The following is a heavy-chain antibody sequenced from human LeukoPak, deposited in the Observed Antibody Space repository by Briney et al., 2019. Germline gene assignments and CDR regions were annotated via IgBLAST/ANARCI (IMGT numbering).Heavy chain of an antibody. V-gene: IGHV3-7*01. D-gene: IGHD3-3*01. CDR2: IKEDGTEK. Sequence: GGSLRLSCAASGFTFSAYWMTWVRQAPGKGLEWVANIKEDGTEKNYVDSVKGRFTISRDNVKKSLYLEMNSLRVEDTAVYYCARGRWSGYWGQGAQVTVSS. CDR3: ARGRWSGY. CDR1: GFTFSAYW. J-gene: IGHJ4*02.